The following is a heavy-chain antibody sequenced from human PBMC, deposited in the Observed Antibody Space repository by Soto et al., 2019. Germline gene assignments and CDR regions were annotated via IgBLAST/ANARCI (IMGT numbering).Heavy chain of an antibody. CDR3: ARQWGGDY. J-gene: IGHJ4*02. CDR2: ASYSGSP. CDR1: GDFISSNVHH. Sequence: PSETLSLTCTVCGDFISSNVHHWGWIRQPPGKGLEWVGRASYSGSPSYNPSLKRRVTISIDTSKNQFSLKLTSVTAPDTAVYSCARQWGGDYWGQGILVTVSS. D-gene: IGHD3-16*01. V-gene: IGHV4-39*01.